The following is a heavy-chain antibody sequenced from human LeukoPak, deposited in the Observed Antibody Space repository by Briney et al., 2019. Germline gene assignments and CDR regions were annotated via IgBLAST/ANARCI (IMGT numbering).Heavy chain of an antibody. CDR2: VSTTGAST. J-gene: IGHJ4*02. CDR3: AKDWTTVVTPKGYYFDS. V-gene: IGHV3-23*01. Sequence: PGGSLRLSCEASGSTFHTYAMSWVRQAPGKGLEWVSAVSTTGASTYYADSVKGRFTISRDNSKNTLSLQMDSLRVEDTALYYCAKDWTTVVTPKGYYFDSWGEGTLVTVSS. CDR1: GSTFHTYA. D-gene: IGHD4-23*01.